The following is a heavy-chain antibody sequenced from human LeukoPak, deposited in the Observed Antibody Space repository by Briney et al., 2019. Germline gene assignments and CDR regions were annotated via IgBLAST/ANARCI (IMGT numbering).Heavy chain of an antibody. V-gene: IGHV1-46*01. CDR2: INPSGGST. CDR3: ARTPDPAYDNAPFDY. CDR1: GYTFTSYY. J-gene: IGHJ4*02. Sequence: ASVKVSYKASGYTFTSYYMHWVRQAPGQGLEWMGIINPSGGSTSYAQKFQGRVTMTRDTSTSTVYMELSSLRSEDTAVYYCARTPDPAYDNAPFDYWGQGTLVTVSS. D-gene: IGHD3-16*01.